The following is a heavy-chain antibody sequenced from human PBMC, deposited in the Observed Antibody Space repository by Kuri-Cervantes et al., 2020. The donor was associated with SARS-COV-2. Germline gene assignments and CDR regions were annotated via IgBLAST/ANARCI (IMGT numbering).Heavy chain of an antibody. CDR1: GFTFSSYA. Sequence: GGSLRLSCAASGFTFSSYAMSWVRQAPGKGLEWVSAISGSGGSTYYADSVKGRFTISRDNSKNTLYLQMNSLRAEDTAVYYCARDLGYCTNGVCLLWEGYFDYWGQGTLVTVYS. J-gene: IGHJ4*02. CDR3: ARDLGYCTNGVCLLWEGYFDY. CDR2: ISGSGGST. D-gene: IGHD2-8*01. V-gene: IGHV3-23*01.